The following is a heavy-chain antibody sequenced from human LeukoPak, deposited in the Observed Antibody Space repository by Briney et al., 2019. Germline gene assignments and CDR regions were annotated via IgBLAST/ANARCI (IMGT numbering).Heavy chain of an antibody. CDR3: AGSRVAVTDTLDP. V-gene: IGHV3-7*01. J-gene: IGHJ5*02. CDR2: INPDGSET. Sequence: GGSLRPSCAASGFPFNSYWMSWVRQAPGKGLEWVANINPDGSETRCVDSVKGRFTVSRDNAGNSLFLQVNSLRVEDTAVYYCAGSRVAVTDTLDPWGQGTLVTVSP. D-gene: IGHD6-19*01. CDR1: GFPFNSYW.